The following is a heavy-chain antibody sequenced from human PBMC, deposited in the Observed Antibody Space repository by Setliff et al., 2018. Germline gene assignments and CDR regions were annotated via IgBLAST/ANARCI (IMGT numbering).Heavy chain of an antibody. CDR1: GFSLSTSGMC. D-gene: IGHD1-7*01. CDR3: ARLTGTDYYYYYMDV. V-gene: IGHV2-70*11. Sequence: SGPTLVNPTQTLTLTCTFSGFSLSTSGMCVSWIRQPPGKALEWLARIDWDDDKYYSTSLKTRLTISKDTSKNQVVLTMTNMDPVDTATYYCARLTGTDYYYYYMDVWGQGTTVTVSS. CDR2: IDWDDDK. J-gene: IGHJ6*03.